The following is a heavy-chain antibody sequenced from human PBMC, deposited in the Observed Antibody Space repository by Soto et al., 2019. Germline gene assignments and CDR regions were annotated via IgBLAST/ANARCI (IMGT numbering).Heavy chain of an antibody. CDR1: GFTFSSYA. J-gene: IGHJ4*02. D-gene: IGHD6-19*01. V-gene: IGHV3-30-3*01. Sequence: GGSLRLSCAAFGFTFSSYAMHWVRQAPGKGLEWVAVVSYDGSNKYYADSVKGRFTISRDNSKNTLYLQMNSLRAEDTAVYYCARGGGIAVAGLFDYWGQGTLVTVSS. CDR2: VSYDGSNK. CDR3: ARGGGIAVAGLFDY.